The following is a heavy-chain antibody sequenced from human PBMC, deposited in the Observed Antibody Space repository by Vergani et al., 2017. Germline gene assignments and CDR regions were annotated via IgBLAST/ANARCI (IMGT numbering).Heavy chain of an antibody. CDR1: NDSVSNTFYY. J-gene: IGHJ5*02. Sequence: QVQLQESGPGLVKPSETLSLTCTVSNDSVSNTFYYWGWIRQTPGKGLEWIGSIYYSGSTYYNPSLESRVTMSVDTSKSQFSLKLSSVTAADTAVYYCARGGDDDCRSTSCYGGNWFDPWGQGTLVTVSS. CDR3: ARGGDDDCRSTSCYGGNWFDP. V-gene: IGHV4-39*07. CDR2: IYYSGST. D-gene: IGHD2-2*01.